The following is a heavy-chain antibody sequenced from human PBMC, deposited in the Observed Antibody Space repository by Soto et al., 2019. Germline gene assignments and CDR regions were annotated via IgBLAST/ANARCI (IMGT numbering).Heavy chain of an antibody. CDR3: ARGRHSGWYFDFDY. CDR2: INAGNGNT. D-gene: IGHD6-19*01. Sequence: QVQLVQSGAEVKKPGASVKVSCKASGYTFTSYAMHWVRQAPGQRLEWMGWINAGNGNTKYSQKFQGRVTITRDTSGSTAYMELSSLRSEDTAVYYCARGRHSGWYFDFDYWGQGTLVTVSS. CDR1: GYTFTSYA. J-gene: IGHJ4*02. V-gene: IGHV1-3*01.